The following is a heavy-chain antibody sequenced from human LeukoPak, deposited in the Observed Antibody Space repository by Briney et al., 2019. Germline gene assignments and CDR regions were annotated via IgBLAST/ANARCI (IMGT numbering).Heavy chain of an antibody. Sequence: SETLSLTCTVSGGSISSSSYYWGWIRQPPGTGLEWIGSIYFSGSTFYNPSLKSRLTISVDTSKNQLSLKLRSVTAADTAVYYCARAPGFGYYYMDVWGKGTTVIVSS. CDR1: GGSISSSSYY. J-gene: IGHJ6*03. D-gene: IGHD3-16*01. CDR3: ARAPGFGYYYMDV. CDR2: IYFSGST. V-gene: IGHV4-39*07.